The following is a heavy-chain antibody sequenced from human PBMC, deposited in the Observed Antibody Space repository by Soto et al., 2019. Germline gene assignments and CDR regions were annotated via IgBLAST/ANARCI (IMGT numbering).Heavy chain of an antibody. J-gene: IGHJ6*01. Sequence: QVQLVQSGAEVKKPVASVKVSCKASGYTFTSYGISWVRQAPGQGLEWMGWISAYNGNTNYAQKLQDRVTMTTHKSTSIAKMELRRLRSDDKAVYYCARVEVTPFGMDVWGQGTTVTVSS. V-gene: IGHV1-18*01. CDR3: ARVEVTPFGMDV. CDR2: ISAYNGNT. CDR1: GYTFTSYG. D-gene: IGHD2-21*02.